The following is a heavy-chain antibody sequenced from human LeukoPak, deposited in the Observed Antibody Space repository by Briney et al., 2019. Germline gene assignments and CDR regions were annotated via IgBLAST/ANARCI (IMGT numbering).Heavy chain of an antibody. CDR1: GFTFSSYG. Sequence: GGSLRLSCAASGFTFSSYGMHWVRQAPGKGLEWVAVISYDGSNKYYADSVKGRFTISRDNSKNTLYLQMNGLRAEDTAVYYCAKPHTVTLPNDAFDIWGQGTMVTVSS. D-gene: IGHD4-17*01. J-gene: IGHJ3*02. V-gene: IGHV3-30*18. CDR3: AKPHTVTLPNDAFDI. CDR2: ISYDGSNK.